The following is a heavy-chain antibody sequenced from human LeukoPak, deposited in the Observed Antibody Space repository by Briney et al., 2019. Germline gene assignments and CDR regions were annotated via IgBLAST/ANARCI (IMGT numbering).Heavy chain of an antibody. CDR1: GFAFGTFA. D-gene: IGHD6-13*01. Sequence: PGGPLRLSCAGSGFAFGTFAMSWVRQAQGMGLEWVSSISADGQVTYYADSVEGRFTVSRDNSKNTLYLQMNSLRAEDTALYYCAKEKGFSSPYYYYMDVWGKGTTVTVSS. CDR2: ISADGQVT. J-gene: IGHJ6*03. CDR3: AKEKGFSSPYYYYMDV. V-gene: IGHV3-23*01.